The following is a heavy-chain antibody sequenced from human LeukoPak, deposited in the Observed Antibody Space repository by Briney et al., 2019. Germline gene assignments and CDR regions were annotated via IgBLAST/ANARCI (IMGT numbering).Heavy chain of an antibody. V-gene: IGHV3-23*01. J-gene: IGHJ4*02. D-gene: IGHD3-9*01. CDR2: ISGSGGST. Sequence: GGSLRLSCATSGFTFSNAWMNWVRQAPGKGLEWVSAISGSGGSTYYADSVKGRFTISRDNSKNTLYLQMNSLRAEDTAVYYCAKDRYYDILTGYLFDYWGQGTLVTVSS. CDR3: AKDRYYDILTGYLFDY. CDR1: GFTFSNAW.